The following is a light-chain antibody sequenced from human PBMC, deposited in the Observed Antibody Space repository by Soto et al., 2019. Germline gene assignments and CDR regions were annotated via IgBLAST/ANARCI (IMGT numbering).Light chain of an antibody. CDR2: GNN. Sequence: QSVLTQPPSVSGAPGQRVTISCTGSSSNIGAVYDVHWYQQLPGTAPKLLIYGNNNRPSGVPDRFSGSKSATSVSLAITGLQAEDGTDYYCQYYDSSLSGWVFRGGTKLTVL. J-gene: IGLJ3*02. CDR3: QYYDSSLSGWV. CDR1: SSNIGAVYD. V-gene: IGLV1-40*01.